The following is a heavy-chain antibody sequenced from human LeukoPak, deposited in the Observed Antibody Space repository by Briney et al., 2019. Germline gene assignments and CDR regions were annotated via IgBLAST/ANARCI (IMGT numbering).Heavy chain of an antibody. CDR2: IYTSGST. J-gene: IGHJ4*02. D-gene: IGHD3-22*01. CDR1: GGSISSYY. Sequence: SETLSPTCTVSGGSISSYYWSWIRQPAGKGLEWIGRIYTSGSTNYNPSLKSRVTMSVDTSKNQFSLKLSSVTAADTAVYCCARVGYYDSSGYSFDYWGQGTLVTVSS. CDR3: ARVGYYDSSGYSFDY. V-gene: IGHV4-4*07.